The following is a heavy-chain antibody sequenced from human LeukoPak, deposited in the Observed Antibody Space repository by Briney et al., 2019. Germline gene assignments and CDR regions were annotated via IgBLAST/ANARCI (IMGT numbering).Heavy chain of an antibody. Sequence: GGSLRLSCAASGFTFSSYWMEWVRQAPGKGLVWVSHINNDGSSTTCADSVKGRFTISRDNAKNTLYLQTNSLRAEDTAVYYCARVRGAFDIWGQGTMVTVSS. V-gene: IGHV3-74*01. J-gene: IGHJ3*02. CDR2: INNDGSST. CDR3: ARVRGAFDI. CDR1: GFTFSSYW.